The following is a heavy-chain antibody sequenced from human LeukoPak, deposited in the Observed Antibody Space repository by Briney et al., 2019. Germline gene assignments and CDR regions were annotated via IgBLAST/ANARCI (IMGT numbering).Heavy chain of an antibody. J-gene: IGHJ6*02. CDR3: ARAILSDPKYYGMDV. CDR2: INWNADST. D-gene: IGHD3-9*01. V-gene: IGHV3-20*04. CDR1: GFTFDDYG. Sequence: PGGSLRLSCTASGFTFDDYGMSWVRQAPGKGLEWVSGINWNADSTGYADSVKGRFTISKDNAKNSLFLQMNSLRAEDTAMYYCARAILSDPKYYGMDVWGQGTTVTVSS.